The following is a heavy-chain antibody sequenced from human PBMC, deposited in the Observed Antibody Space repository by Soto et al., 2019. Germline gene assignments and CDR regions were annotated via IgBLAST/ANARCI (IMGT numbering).Heavy chain of an antibody. V-gene: IGHV4-4*02. CDR3: ARAGTWFGDPGGVDY. Sequence: QVQLQESGPGLVKPSGILSLTCAVSGDSISNGHWWSWVRQPPGKGLEWIGEIYHSGSTNYNPSLKSLVTISVDKSKNQFSLKLTSVTAADTAVYYCARAGTWFGDPGGVDYWGQGTLVTVSS. D-gene: IGHD3-10*01. CDR2: IYHSGST. J-gene: IGHJ4*02. CDR1: GDSISNGHW.